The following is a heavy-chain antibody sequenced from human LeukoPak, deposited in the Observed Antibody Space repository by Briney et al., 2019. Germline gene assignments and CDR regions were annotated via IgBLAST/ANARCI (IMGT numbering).Heavy chain of an antibody. D-gene: IGHD1-14*01. J-gene: IGHJ1*01. V-gene: IGHV3-53*01. Sequence: GGSLRLSCAASGLTVNSKYMSWVRQAPGKGLEWVPIIYSGGSTNYADSVKGRFTISRDNSKNTVYLQMNSLRAEDTAVYYCTGDVYQHWGQGTLVTVSS. CDR2: IYSGGST. CDR3: TGDVYQH. CDR1: GLTVNSKY.